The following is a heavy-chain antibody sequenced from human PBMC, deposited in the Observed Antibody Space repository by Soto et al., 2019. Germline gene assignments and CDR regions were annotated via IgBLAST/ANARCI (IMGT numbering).Heavy chain of an antibody. V-gene: IGHV4-59*08. CDR3: ARQQRSKSEFDY. D-gene: IGHD3-10*01. CDR1: GASISTDY. Sequence: QVQLQESGPGLVKPSETLSLTCTVSGASISTDYWSWIRQPPGRALEWIGYIYFTRNTNYNPSLNSRVNISVDTSKKQFSLNLSSVTAADTAVYYCARQQRSKSEFDYWGRGTLVTVSS. CDR2: IYFTRNT. J-gene: IGHJ4*02.